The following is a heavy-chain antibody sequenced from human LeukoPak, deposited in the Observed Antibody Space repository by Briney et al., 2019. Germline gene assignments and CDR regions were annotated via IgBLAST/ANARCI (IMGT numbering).Heavy chain of an antibody. CDR2: ISGSSTTI. CDR3: ARDHHRRLYDSQARDTFDF. D-gene: IGHD3-22*01. Sequence: GGSLRLSCAASGFTFSSYSMNWVRQAPGKGLEWVSYISGSSTTIYYADSVKGRFTISRDNAKNSLYLQMNSLRAEDTAVYYCARDHHRRLYDSQARDTFDFWGQGTMVTVSS. CDR1: GFTFSSYS. J-gene: IGHJ3*01. V-gene: IGHV3-48*01.